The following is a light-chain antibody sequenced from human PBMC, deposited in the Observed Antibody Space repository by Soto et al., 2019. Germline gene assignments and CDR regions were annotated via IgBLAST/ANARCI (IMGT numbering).Light chain of an antibody. CDR1: QKISGW. V-gene: IGKV1-5*01. CDR3: QQYNSDPLT. J-gene: IGKJ1*01. CDR2: DAS. Sequence: DIQMTQSPSTLSASIRDRVTITCRASQKISGWLAWYQQKPGKAPTLLIYDASSLQSGVPSRFSGSGSGTEFTLTISSLQPDDFATYYCQQYNSDPLTFGQGTKVEIK.